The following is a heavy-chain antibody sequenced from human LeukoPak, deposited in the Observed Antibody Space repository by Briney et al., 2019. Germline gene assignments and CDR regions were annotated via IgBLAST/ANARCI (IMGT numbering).Heavy chain of an antibody. CDR2: IYTSGST. V-gene: IGHV4-61*02. CDR3: ASGGYGFVDY. D-gene: IGHD5-18*01. Sequence: SETLSLTCTVSGGSISSGSYYWSWIRQPAGKGLEWIGRIYTSGSTNYNPSLKSRVTISVDTSKNQFSLKLSSVTAADTAVYYCASGGYGFVDYWGQGTLVTVSS. J-gene: IGHJ4*02. CDR1: GGSISSGSYY.